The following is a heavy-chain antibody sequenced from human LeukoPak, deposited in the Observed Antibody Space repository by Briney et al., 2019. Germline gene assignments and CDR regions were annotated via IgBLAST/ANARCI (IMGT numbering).Heavy chain of an antibody. CDR2: IGTAGDT. CDR3: ARGHIVATGLDY. V-gene: IGHV3-13*01. Sequence: GGSLRLSCAASGFTFNSYDMHWVRHATGKGLEWVSAIGTAGDTYYPGSVKGRFTISRENAKNSLYLQMNSLRAGDTAVYYCARGHIVATGLDYWGQGTLVTVSS. D-gene: IGHD5-12*01. J-gene: IGHJ4*02. CDR1: GFTFNSYD.